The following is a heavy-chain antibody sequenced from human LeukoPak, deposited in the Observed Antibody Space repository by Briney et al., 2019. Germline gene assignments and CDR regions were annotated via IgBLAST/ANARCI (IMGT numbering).Heavy chain of an antibody. CDR2: INHSGST. Sequence: SETLSLTCTVSGGSISSGSYYWSWIRQPPGKGLEWIGEINHSGSTNYNPSLKSRVTISVDTSKNQFSLKLSSVTAADTAVYYCARHLPATGTQDAFDIWGQGTMVTVSS. J-gene: IGHJ3*02. V-gene: IGHV4-39*01. CDR3: ARHLPATGTQDAFDI. CDR1: GGSISSGSYY. D-gene: IGHD1-1*01.